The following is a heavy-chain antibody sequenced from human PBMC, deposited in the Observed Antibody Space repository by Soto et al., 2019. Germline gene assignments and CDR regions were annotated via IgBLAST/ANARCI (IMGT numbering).Heavy chain of an antibody. J-gene: IGHJ4*02. V-gene: IGHV4-61*01. Sequence: TSDTLSLTSSVSGESMAYHGRYYYWSWLRQPPGKGLEWIAYIENHGRTECKPSFQSRVTVSLDSSQTQYSLNLRSVTAADTAVYFCARGIYSAYLDYWGQGILVKFSS. D-gene: IGHD6-13*01. CDR1: GESMAYHGRYYY. CDR3: ARGIYSAYLDY. CDR2: IENHGRT.